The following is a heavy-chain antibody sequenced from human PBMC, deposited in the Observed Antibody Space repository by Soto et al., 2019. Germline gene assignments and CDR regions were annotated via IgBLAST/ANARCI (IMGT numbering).Heavy chain of an antibody. Sequence: QVQLVESGGGVVQPGRSLRLSCATSGFTFSYYSMHWVRQAPGKGLEWVAVISYDGSKKYYADSVKGRFTISRDSSKNTLYRQVNSLRIEDTAVYYRAGAGQKWELPPALAYWGQGTLVTVSS. J-gene: IGHJ4*02. V-gene: IGHV3-30-3*01. CDR1: GFTFSYYS. CDR2: ISYDGSKK. CDR3: AGAGQKWELPPALAY. D-gene: IGHD1-26*01.